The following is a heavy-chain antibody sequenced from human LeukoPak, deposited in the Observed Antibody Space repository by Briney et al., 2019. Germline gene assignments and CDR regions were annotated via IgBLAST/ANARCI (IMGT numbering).Heavy chain of an antibody. J-gene: IGHJ3*02. CDR1: GGSISSYY. CDR3: ARGYYDILTGYSESAFDI. Sequence: SETLSLTCTASGGSISSYYWSWIRQPPGKGLEWIGYIYNSGSTNYNPSLKSRVTILVGTSKNQFSLKLSSVTAADTAVYYCARGYYDILTGYSESAFDIWGQGTKVTVSS. D-gene: IGHD3-9*01. CDR2: IYNSGST. V-gene: IGHV4-59*01.